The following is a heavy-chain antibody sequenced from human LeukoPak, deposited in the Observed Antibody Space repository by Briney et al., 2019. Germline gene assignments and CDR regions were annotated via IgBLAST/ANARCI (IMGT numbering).Heavy chain of an antibody. D-gene: IGHD3-22*01. CDR1: GGSISSGTYY. CDR2: IYNSGST. J-gene: IGHJ5*02. V-gene: IGHV4-61*02. Sequence: SETLSLTCTVSGGSISSGTYYWSWIRQPAGKGLEWIGRIYNSGSTYYNPSLRNRVTISVDMSKNQFSLKLTSVTAADTAVYYCARHLMYYYDSSRQYWGWFDPWGQGTLVIVSS. CDR3: ARHLMYYYDSSRQYWGWFDP.